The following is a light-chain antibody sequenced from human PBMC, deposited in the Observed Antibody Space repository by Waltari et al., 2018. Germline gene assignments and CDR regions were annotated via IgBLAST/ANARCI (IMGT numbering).Light chain of an antibody. CDR3: QTWDNSVVV. J-gene: IGLJ2*01. CDR2: QDT. CDR1: KLENKY. V-gene: IGLV3-1*01. Sequence: LTQPPSVSVSPGQTASITCSGDKLENKYACWYQQKPGQSPVLVMFQDTKRPSGIPERFSGSKSGNTATLTISGTQATDEADFYCQTWDNSVVVFGGGTKLTVL.